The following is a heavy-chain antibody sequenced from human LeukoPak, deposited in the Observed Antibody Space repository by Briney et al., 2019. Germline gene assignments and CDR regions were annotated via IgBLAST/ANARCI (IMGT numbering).Heavy chain of an antibody. J-gene: IGHJ5*02. CDR1: GGSINNYY. D-gene: IGHD3-9*01. V-gene: IGHV4-59*01. CDR2: IYYSGST. Sequence: SETLSLTCTVSGGSINNYYWSWIRQPPGKGLEWIGYIYYSGSTNYNPSLKSRVTISVDTSKNQFSLRLNSVTAADTAVYYCARLMYYDILTRFWFDPWGQGTLVTVSS. CDR3: ARLMYYDILTRFWFDP.